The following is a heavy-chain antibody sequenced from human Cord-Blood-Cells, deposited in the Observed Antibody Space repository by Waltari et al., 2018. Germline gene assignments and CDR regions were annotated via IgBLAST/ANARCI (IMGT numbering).Heavy chain of an antibody. Sequence: EVQLVESAGGLVKPGGSLRLPCAASGFTFSNAWMSWVRQASGKGLEWVGSIKSKTDGGTTDYAAPVKGRFTISRDDSKNTLYLQMNSLKTEDTAVYYCTTAPIVATSIDYWGQGTLVTVSS. J-gene: IGHJ4*02. D-gene: IGHD5-12*01. V-gene: IGHV3-15*01. CDR2: IKSKTDGGTT. CDR3: TTAPIVATSIDY. CDR1: GFTFSNAW.